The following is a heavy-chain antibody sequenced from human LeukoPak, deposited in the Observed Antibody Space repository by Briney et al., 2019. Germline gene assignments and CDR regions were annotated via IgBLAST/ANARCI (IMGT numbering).Heavy chain of an antibody. CDR3: AREASHYGDHTMMI. CDR1: GFTFSDYW. D-gene: IGHD4-17*01. V-gene: IGHV3-21*01. Sequence: PGGSLRLSCSASGFTFSDYWMTWVRQAPGKGLEWVSSISSSSIYIYYADSVKGRFTISRDNAKNSLYLQMNSLRAEDTAVYYCAREASHYGDHTMMIWGQGTLVTVSS. CDR2: ISSSSIYI. J-gene: IGHJ4*02.